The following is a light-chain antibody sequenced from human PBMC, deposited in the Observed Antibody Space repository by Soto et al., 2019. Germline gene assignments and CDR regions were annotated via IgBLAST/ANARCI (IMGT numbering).Light chain of an antibody. V-gene: IGLV2-23*01. CDR2: EGT. J-gene: IGLJ1*01. CDR3: CSYAGSNIYA. CDR1: SSDVGSYNL. Sequence: QSALTQPASVSGSPGQSITISCTGSSSDVGSYNLVSWYQQHPGKAPKLMIYEGTKRPSGVSNRFSGSKSGNTASLTISGLQAEDEADYFCCSYAGSNIYAFGIGTKVTVL.